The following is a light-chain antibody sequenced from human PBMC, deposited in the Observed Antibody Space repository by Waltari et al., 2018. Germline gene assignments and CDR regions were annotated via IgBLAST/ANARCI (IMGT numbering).Light chain of an antibody. CDR1: RSDVGGYNA. CDR2: DVV. J-gene: IGLJ1*01. Sequence: QSALTQPASVSGSPGQSITISCTGTRSDVGGYNAVSWYQQHPGKAPKLIIYDVVSRPSGVPNRVAGSKSGNTASLVISGLQADDEADYYCSSYTSSISYVFGTGTKVTVL. CDR3: SSYTSSISYV. V-gene: IGLV2-14*03.